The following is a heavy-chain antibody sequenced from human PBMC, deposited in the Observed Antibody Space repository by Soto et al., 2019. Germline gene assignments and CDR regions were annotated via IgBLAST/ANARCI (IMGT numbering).Heavy chain of an antibody. J-gene: IGHJ5*02. CDR3: ARDGVEYDFWSGPEGGWFDP. Sequence: SETLSLTCTVSGGSISSGGYYCSWIRQHPGKGLEWIGYTYYSRSTYYNPSLKSQVTISVDTSKNQSSLKLSSVTAADTAVYYCARDGVEYDFWSGPEGGWFDPWGQGTLVTVSS. CDR2: TYYSRST. CDR1: GGSISSGGYY. D-gene: IGHD3-3*01. V-gene: IGHV4-31*01.